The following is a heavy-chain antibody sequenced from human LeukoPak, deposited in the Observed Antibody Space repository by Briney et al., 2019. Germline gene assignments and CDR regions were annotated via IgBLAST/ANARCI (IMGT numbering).Heavy chain of an antibody. CDR3: ARPRRSYWDAFDI. V-gene: IGHV1-8*01. CDR2: MNPNSGNT. D-gene: IGHD1-26*01. Sequence: ASVKVSCKASGYTFTSYDINWVRQATGQGLEWMGWMNPNSGNTGYAQKFQGRVTMTRNTSISTAYMELSSLRASDTAIYYCARPRRSYWDAFDIWGQGTTVTVSS. J-gene: IGHJ3*02. CDR1: GYTFTSYD.